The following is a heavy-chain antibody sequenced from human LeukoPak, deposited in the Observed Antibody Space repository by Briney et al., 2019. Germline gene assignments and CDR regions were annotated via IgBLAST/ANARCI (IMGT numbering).Heavy chain of an antibody. D-gene: IGHD5-18*01. Sequence: GGSLRLSCAASGFTFSSYGMHWVRQAPGKWLEWVASIRYDGSNKYYADSVKGRFTISKDNSKNTLYLQMNSLRAEDTAVYYCAKDRSTGYSYGDPSLDYWGQGTLVTVSS. V-gene: IGHV3-30*02. J-gene: IGHJ4*02. CDR3: AKDRSTGYSYGDPSLDY. CDR2: IRYDGSNK. CDR1: GFTFSSYG.